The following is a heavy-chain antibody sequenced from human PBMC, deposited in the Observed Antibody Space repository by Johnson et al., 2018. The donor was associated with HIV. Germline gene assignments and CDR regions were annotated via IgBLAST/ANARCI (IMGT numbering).Heavy chain of an antibody. V-gene: IGHV3-74*01. CDR1: GFTFSSYW. D-gene: IGHD3-22*01. Sequence: VQLVESGGGLVKPGGSLRLSCAASGFTFSSYWMNWVRQAPGKGLVWVSRINSDGSSTSYADSVKGRFTISRDNAKNTLYLQMNSLRAEDTAVYYCARDLHYSSGYYSEVDAFDIWGQGTMVTVSS. CDR3: ARDLHYSSGYYSEVDAFDI. J-gene: IGHJ3*02. CDR2: INSDGSST.